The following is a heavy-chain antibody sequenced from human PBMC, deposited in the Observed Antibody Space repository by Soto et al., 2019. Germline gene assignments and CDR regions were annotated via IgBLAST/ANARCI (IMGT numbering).Heavy chain of an antibody. V-gene: IGHV3-30-3*01. Sequence: QVQLVESGGGVVQPGRSLRLSCAASGFTFSSYAMHWVRQAPGKGLEWVAVISYDGSNKYYADSVKGRFTISRDNSKNTLYLQMNSLRAEDTAVYYCARDGQSRYYYYYGMDVWGQGTTVTVSS. CDR1: GFTFSSYA. CDR3: ARDGQSRYYYYYGMDV. CDR2: ISYDGSNK. J-gene: IGHJ6*02.